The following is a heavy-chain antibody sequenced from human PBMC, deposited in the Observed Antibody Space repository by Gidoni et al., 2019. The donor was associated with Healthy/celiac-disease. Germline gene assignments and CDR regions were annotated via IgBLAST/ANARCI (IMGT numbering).Heavy chain of an antibody. J-gene: IGHJ4*02. Sequence: EVQLVESGGGLVQPGGSLRLSCASSGFTFRSYSMNWVRQAPGKGLEWVSYISSSSSTIYYADSVKGRFTISRDNAKNSLYLQMNSLRDEDTAVYYCARTPAQWEHIRSYFDYWGQGTLVTVSS. CDR3: ARTPAQWEHIRSYFDY. V-gene: IGHV3-48*02. CDR1: GFTFRSYS. CDR2: ISSSSSTI. D-gene: IGHD1-26*01.